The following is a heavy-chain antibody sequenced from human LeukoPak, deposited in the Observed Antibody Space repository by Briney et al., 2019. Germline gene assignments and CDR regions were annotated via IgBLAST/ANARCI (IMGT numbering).Heavy chain of an antibody. D-gene: IGHD1-26*01. CDR3: APYSGSY. CDR2: ISSSSSYI. CDR1: GFTFSSYS. V-gene: IGHV3-21*01. Sequence: GGSLRLSCAASGFTFSSYSMNWVRQAPGKGLEWVSSISSSSSYIYYAGSVKGRSTISRDNAKNSLYLQMNSLRAEDTAVYYCAPYSGSYWGQGTLVTVSS. J-gene: IGHJ4*02.